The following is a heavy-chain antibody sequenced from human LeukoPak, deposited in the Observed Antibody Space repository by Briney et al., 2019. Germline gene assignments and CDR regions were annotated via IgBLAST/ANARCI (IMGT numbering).Heavy chain of an antibody. CDR1: GITLSNYG. V-gene: IGHV3-23*01. J-gene: IGHJ4*02. D-gene: IGHD3-22*01. CDR2: ISGSGGGT. Sequence: GGSLRLSCAVSGITLSNYGMGWVRQPPGKGLEWVAGISGSGGGTNYADSVKGRFTISRDNPRNTLYLQMNSLRAEDTAVYFCAKRGVVIRVILVGFHKEAYYFDSWGQGALVTVSS. CDR3: AKRGVVIRVILVGFHKEAYYFDS.